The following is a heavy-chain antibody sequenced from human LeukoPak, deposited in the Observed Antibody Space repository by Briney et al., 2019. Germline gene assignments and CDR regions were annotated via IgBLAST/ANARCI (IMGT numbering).Heavy chain of an antibody. V-gene: IGHV1-24*01. Sequence: ASVKVSCKVSGYTLTELSMHWVRQAPGKGLEWMGGFDPEDGETIYAQKFQGRVTMTEDTSTDTAYIKLSSLRSEDTVVYYCARSIPLPSGVVPAAMSYYYYYGMDVWGQGTTVTVSS. J-gene: IGHJ6*02. D-gene: IGHD2-2*01. CDR1: GYTLTELS. CDR2: FDPEDGET. CDR3: ARSIPLPSGVVPAAMSYYYYYGMDV.